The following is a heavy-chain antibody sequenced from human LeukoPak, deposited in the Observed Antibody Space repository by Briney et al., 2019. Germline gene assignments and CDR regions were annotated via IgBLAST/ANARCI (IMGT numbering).Heavy chain of an antibody. D-gene: IGHD2-2*01. CDR3: ARDGRVVPAAKTARGYYYYYMDV. CDR1: GFTFSSYA. Sequence: GGSLRLSCAASGFTFSSYAMHWVRQAPGKGLEWVAVISYDGSNKYYADSVKGRFTISRDNSKNTLYLQMNSLRAEDTAVYYCARDGRVVPAAKTARGYYYYYMDVWGKGTTVTVYS. J-gene: IGHJ6*03. CDR2: ISYDGSNK. V-gene: IGHV3-30*01.